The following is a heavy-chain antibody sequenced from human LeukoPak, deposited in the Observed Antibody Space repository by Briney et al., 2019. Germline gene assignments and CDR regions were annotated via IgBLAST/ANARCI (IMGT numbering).Heavy chain of an antibody. CDR2: IIPIFGTA. D-gene: IGHD6-13*01. CDR3: ARVPEHRRSSWHFGWFDP. CDR1: GGTFSSYA. V-gene: IGHV1-69*05. Sequence: ASVKVSCKASGGTFSSYAISWVRQAPGQGLEWMGGIIPIFGTANYAQKFQGRVTITTDESTSTAYMELSSLRSEDTAVYYCARVPEHRRSSWHFGWFDPWGQGTLVTVSS. J-gene: IGHJ5*02.